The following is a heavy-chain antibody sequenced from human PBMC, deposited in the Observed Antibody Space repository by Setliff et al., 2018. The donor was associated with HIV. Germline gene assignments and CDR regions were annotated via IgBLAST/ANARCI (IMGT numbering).Heavy chain of an antibody. CDR1: GYTFTSYY. Sequence: ASVKVSCKASGYTFTSYYMHWVRQAPGQGLQWMGIINPSGGTISYAQKFQGRVTMTGDTSTSTVYMELSSLRSEDTAVYYCARDGYYNSWSGYGYYYYYMDVWGKGTTVTVSS. V-gene: IGHV1-46*01. J-gene: IGHJ6*03. CDR3: ARDGYYNSWSGYGYYYYYMDV. D-gene: IGHD3-3*01. CDR2: INPSGGTI.